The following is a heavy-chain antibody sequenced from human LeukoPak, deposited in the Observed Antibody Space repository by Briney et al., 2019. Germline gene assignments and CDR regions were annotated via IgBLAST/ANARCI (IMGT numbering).Heavy chain of an antibody. D-gene: IGHD4-23*01. V-gene: IGHV3-23*01. Sequence: GGSLRLSCAASGFTFSSYAMSWVRQAPGKGLEWVSAISGSGGSTYYADSVMGRFTISRDNSKNTLYLQMNSLRAEDTAAYYCARALDYGGNARYYYYYYMDVWGKGTTVTVSS. CDR2: ISGSGGST. CDR1: GFTFSSYA. CDR3: ARALDYGGNARYYYYYYMDV. J-gene: IGHJ6*03.